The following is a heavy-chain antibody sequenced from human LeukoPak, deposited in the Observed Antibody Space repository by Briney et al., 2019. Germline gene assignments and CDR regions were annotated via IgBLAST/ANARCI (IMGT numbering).Heavy chain of an antibody. J-gene: IGHJ1*01. D-gene: IGHD6-13*01. Sequence: GGSLRLSCAASGFTFSSYGMHWVRQAPGKGLEWVAVIWYDGSNKYYADSVKGRFTISRDNSKNTLYLQMNSLRAEDTAVYYCVKDRVAGRIAAAGTGYFQHWGQGTLVTVSS. CDR2: IWYDGSNK. CDR1: GFTFSSYG. CDR3: VKDRVAGRIAAAGTGYFQH. V-gene: IGHV3-33*06.